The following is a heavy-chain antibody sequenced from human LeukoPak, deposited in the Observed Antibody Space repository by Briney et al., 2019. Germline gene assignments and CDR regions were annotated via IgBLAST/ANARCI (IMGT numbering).Heavy chain of an antibody. CDR3: ARIGYSSSSFDY. Sequence: GGSLRLHCAASGFPFNHYWMSWVRQAPGKGLEWVANIKEDGSTKYYVDSVKGRFTISRDNARNSVYLRMDSLRAEDVAVYHCARIGYSSSSFDYWGQGTLVTVSS. CDR1: GFPFNHYW. D-gene: IGHD6-6*01. CDR2: IKEDGSTK. J-gene: IGHJ4*02. V-gene: IGHV3-7*01.